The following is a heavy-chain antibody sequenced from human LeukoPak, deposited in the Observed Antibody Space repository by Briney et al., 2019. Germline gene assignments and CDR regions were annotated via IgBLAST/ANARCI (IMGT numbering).Heavy chain of an antibody. CDR2: INNDGSII. V-gene: IGHV3-74*01. Sequence: PGGPLRLSCAASGFIFSRYWMHWVRQAPGKELVWVSRINNDGSIINTADSVKGRFTISRDNAKDMLYLQMDSLRVEDTAIYYCARGPSVLGAIDNWGQGTLVAVSS. D-gene: IGHD3-10*01. J-gene: IGHJ4*02. CDR1: GFIFSRYW. CDR3: ARGPSVLGAIDN.